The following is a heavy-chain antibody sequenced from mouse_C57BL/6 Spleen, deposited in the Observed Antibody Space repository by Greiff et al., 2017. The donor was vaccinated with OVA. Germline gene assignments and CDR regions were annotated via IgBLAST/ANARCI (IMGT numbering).Heavy chain of an antibody. CDR1: GFSLTSYG. V-gene: IGHV2-5*01. D-gene: IGHD4-1*01. J-gene: IGHJ3*01. CDR2: IWRGGST. Sequence: QVQLKQSGPGLVQPSQRLSITCTVSGFSLTSYGVHWVRQSPGKGLEWLGVIWRGGSTDYNAAFMSRLSITKDNSKSQVFFKMNSLQADDTAIYYCAKNEGTGKAWFAYWGQGTLVTVSA. CDR3: AKNEGTGKAWFAY.